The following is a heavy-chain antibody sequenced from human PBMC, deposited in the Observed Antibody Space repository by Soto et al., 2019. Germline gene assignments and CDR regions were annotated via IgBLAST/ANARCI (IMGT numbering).Heavy chain of an antibody. J-gene: IGHJ4*02. CDR1: GGTFSSYA. V-gene: IGHV1-69*13. CDR2: IIPIFGTA. CDR3: AARIAAAGLDY. D-gene: IGHD6-13*01. Sequence: SVKVSCKASGGTFSSYAISWVRQAPGQGLEWMGGIIPIFGTANYAQKFQGRITITADESTSTAYMELSSLRSEDTAVYYCAARIAAAGLDYWGQGTLVTVSS.